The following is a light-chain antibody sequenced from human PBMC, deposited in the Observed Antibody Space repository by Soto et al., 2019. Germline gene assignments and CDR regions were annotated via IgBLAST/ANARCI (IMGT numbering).Light chain of an antibody. V-gene: IGKV3-11*01. CDR2: DAS. Sequence: EIVLTQSPATLSLCPGERATLSCRASQSVSSYLAWYQQKPGQAPRLLIYDASNRATGIPARFSGSGSGTDFTLTIPRLEPEDFAVYYCLQYGSSVWTFGQGTKVDIK. J-gene: IGKJ1*01. CDR1: QSVSSY. CDR3: LQYGSSVWT.